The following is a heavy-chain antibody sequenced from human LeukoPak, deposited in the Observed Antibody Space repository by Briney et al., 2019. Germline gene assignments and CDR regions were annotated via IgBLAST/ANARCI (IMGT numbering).Heavy chain of an antibody. J-gene: IGHJ4*02. V-gene: IGHV1-46*01. D-gene: IGHD3-16*02. CDR3: AVLANDYVWGSYRYTVSFDY. CDR1: GYTFTSYH. Sequence: ASVKVSCKASGYTFTSYHMHWVRQAPGQGLEWMGIINPSGGTTNYAQKFRGRVTMTRDMSTSTAYMELRSLRSDDTAVYYCAVLANDYVWGSYRYTVSFDYWGQGTLVTVSS. CDR2: INPSGGTT.